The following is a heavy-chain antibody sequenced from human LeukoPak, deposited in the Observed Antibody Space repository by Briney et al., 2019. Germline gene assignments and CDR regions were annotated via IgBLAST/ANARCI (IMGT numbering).Heavy chain of an antibody. CDR2: ISGSGGST. V-gene: IGHV3-23*01. Sequence: GGSLRLSCAASGFTFSSYAMSWVRQAPGKALEWVSAISGSGGSTYYADSVKGRFTISRDNSKNTLYLQMNSLRAEDTAVYYCAKGLSGVRGPYYGMDVWGQGTTVTVSS. CDR1: GFTFSSYA. D-gene: IGHD3-10*01. CDR3: AKGLSGVRGPYYGMDV. J-gene: IGHJ6*02.